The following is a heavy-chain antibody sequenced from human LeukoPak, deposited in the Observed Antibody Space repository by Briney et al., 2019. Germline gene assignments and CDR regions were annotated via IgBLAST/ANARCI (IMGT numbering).Heavy chain of an antibody. CDR2: IYYSGST. CDR3: ARDLRDYYGSGSRYYYYYYGMDV. V-gene: IGHV4-59*01. J-gene: IGHJ6*04. CDR1: GGSISSYY. Sequence: PSETLSLTCTVSGGSISSYYWSWIRQPPGKGLEWIGYIYYSGSTNYNPSLKSRVTISVETSKNQFSLKLSSVTAADTAVYYCARDLRDYYGSGSRYYYYYYGMDVWGKGTTVTVSS. D-gene: IGHD3-10*01.